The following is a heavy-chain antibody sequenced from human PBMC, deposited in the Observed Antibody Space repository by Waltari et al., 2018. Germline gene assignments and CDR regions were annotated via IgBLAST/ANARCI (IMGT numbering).Heavy chain of an antibody. CDR2: IHHKGDEQ. D-gene: IGHD2-21*02. CDR1: GFSFRSYA. J-gene: IGHJ4*02. CDR3: AKLPGGTAEGDYLDL. V-gene: IGHV3-23*01. Sequence: QLFESGGGLVQPGGSLRLSCVASGFSFRSYAMAWVRQAPGKGRQWVSDIHHKGDEQVYSYSVKGRFIISRDNSKNTLFLQLNDVRVEDTAVYHCAKLPGGTAEGDYLDLWGRGTLVTVSS.